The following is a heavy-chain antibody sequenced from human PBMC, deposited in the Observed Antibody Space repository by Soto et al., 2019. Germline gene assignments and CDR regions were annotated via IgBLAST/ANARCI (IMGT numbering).Heavy chain of an antibody. Sequence: VQLVQSGAEVRKPGSSVKVSCQVSGVTFSTSTITWVRQAPGQGLEWMGSIIPILGTAKSTQKFQGRVTITADESPSVAYMKLSSLTSEDTAVYYCARAGFVSGWNKFSGMDVWGQGTTVTFSS. CDR2: IIPILGTA. J-gene: IGHJ6*02. V-gene: IGHV1-69*11. D-gene: IGHD6-19*01. CDR1: GVTFSTST. CDR3: ARAGFVSGWNKFSGMDV.